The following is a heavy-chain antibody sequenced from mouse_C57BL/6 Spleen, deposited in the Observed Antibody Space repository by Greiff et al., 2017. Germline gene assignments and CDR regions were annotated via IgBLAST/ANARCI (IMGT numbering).Heavy chain of an antibody. V-gene: IGHV1-15*01. CDR1: GYTFTDYE. CDR2: IDPETGGT. J-gene: IGHJ2*01. Sequence: VQLQQSGAELVRPGASVTLSCKASGYTFTDYEMHWVKQTPVHGLEWIGAIDPETGGTAYNQKFKGKAILTADKSSSTAYMELRSLSSEDSAVYYCTRTDGSRYPSVTRGESTTLT. CDR3: TRTDGSRYPSVT. D-gene: IGHD1-1*01.